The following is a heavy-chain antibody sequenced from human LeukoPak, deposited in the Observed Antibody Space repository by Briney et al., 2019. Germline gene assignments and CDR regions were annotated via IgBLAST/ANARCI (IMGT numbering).Heavy chain of an antibody. D-gene: IGHD3-10*01. J-gene: IGHJ4*02. CDR3: ARDHGTMVRGASGFDY. Sequence: PSETLSLTCTVSGVSTTSYHWSWIRQFAGKKLEWLGHVHADGTSNYNPSLKSRVTMSVDTSKNQFSLKLSSVTAADTAVYYCARDHGTMVRGASGFDYWGQGTLVTVSS. CDR1: GVSTTSYH. CDR2: VHADGTS. V-gene: IGHV4-4*07.